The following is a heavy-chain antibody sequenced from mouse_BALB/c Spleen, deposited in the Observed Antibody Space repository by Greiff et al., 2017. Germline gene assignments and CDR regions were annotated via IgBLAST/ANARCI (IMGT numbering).Heavy chain of an antibody. Sequence: EVKLVESGGGLVQPGGSLKLSCAASGFTFSSYTMSWVRQTPEKRLEWVAYISNGGGSTYYPDTVKGRFTISRDNAKNTLYLQMSSLKSEDTAMYYCARQGYDYDVAWFAYWGQGTLVTVSA. CDR3: ARQGYDYDVAWFAY. CDR2: ISNGGGST. CDR1: GFTFSSYT. V-gene: IGHV5-12-2*01. D-gene: IGHD2-4*01. J-gene: IGHJ3*01.